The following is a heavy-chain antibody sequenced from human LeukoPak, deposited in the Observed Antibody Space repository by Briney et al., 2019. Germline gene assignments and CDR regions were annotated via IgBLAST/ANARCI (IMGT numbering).Heavy chain of an antibody. CDR2: MNPNSGNT. CDR3: ARYEPLLRYFQH. D-gene: IGHD3-16*01. Sequence: GASVEVSCKASGYTFISYGITWVRQAPGQGLEWMGWMNPNSGNTGYTQKFQGRVTMTRNTSISTAYMELSSLRSEDTAVYYCARYEPLLRYFQHWGQGTLVTVSS. CDR1: GYTFISYG. V-gene: IGHV1-8*01. J-gene: IGHJ1*01.